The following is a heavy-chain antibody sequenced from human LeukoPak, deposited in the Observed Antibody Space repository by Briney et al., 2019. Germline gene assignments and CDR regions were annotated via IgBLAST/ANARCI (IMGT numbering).Heavy chain of an antibody. CDR2: ISSSSTI. CDR3: ARDPYGGYYDFWSGYYD. V-gene: IGHV3-48*04. D-gene: IGHD3-3*01. J-gene: IGHJ4*02. Sequence: GRSLRLSCAASGFTFSSYAMSWVRQAPGKGLEWVSYISSSSTIYYADSVKGRFTISRDNAKNSLYLQMNSLRAEDTAVYYCARDPYGGYYDFWSGYYDWGQGTLVTVSS. CDR1: GFTFSSYA.